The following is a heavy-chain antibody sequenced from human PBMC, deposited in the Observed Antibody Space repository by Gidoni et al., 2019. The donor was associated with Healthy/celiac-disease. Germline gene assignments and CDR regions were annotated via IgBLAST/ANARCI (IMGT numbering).Heavy chain of an antibody. CDR1: VFPFTRSA. V-gene: IGHV1-58*02. J-gene: IGHJ6*02. D-gene: IGHD1-26*01. CDR2: IVVDSGNT. CDR3: AAREWEPYGMDV. Sequence: QMQLVQSGPEVNKPGTSVPVSCKASVFPFTRSAMQWVRQARGKRLEWIGWIVVDSGNTNYAQKFQERVTITRDMSKSTAYMELSSLRSEDTAVYYCAAREWEPYGMDVWGQGTTVTVSS.